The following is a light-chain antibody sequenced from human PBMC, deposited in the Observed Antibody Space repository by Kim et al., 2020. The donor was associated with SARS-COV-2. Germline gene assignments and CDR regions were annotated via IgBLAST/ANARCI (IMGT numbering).Light chain of an antibody. Sequence: DVVMIQSPLSLPVILGQPASISCRSSQSLVYSDGNTYLNWFQQRPGQSPRRLIYKVSKWDSGVPDRLSGSGSGTDFTLKISRVEAEDIRLNYCMQGTHGPPVGQGTKLEI. CDR1: QSLVYSDGNTY. CDR2: KVS. CDR3: MQGTHGPP. J-gene: IGKJ2*01. V-gene: IGKV2D-30*01.